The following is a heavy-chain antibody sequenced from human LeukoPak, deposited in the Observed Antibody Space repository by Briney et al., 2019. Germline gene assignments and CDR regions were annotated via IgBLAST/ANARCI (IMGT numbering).Heavy chain of an antibody. J-gene: IGHJ5*02. V-gene: IGHV1-69*04. D-gene: IGHD5-18*01. CDR3: ASGYSYGFYKFDP. CDR2: IIPILGIA. CDR1: GGTFSSYA. Sequence: ASVKVSCKASGGTFSSYATSWVRQAPGQGLEWMGRIIPILGIANYAQKFQGRVTITADKSTSTAYMELSSLRSEDTAVYYCASGYSYGFYKFDPWGQGTLVTVSS.